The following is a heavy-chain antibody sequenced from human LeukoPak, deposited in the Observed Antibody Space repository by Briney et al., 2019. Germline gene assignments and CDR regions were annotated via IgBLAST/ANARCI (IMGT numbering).Heavy chain of an antibody. CDR3: ANLGGYSGYDLSGY. Sequence: ASVKVSCKASGYTFTGYYMHWVRQAPGQGLEWMGWINPNSGGTNYAQKFQGRVTMTRDTSISTAHMELSRLRSDDTAVYYCANLGGYSGYDLSGYWGQGTLVTVSS. CDR1: GYTFTGYY. CDR2: INPNSGGT. D-gene: IGHD5-12*01. V-gene: IGHV1-2*02. J-gene: IGHJ4*02.